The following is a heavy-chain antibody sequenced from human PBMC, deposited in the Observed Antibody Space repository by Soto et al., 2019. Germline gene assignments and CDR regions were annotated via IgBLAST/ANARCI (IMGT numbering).Heavy chain of an antibody. CDR3: ARSDVDCSGGTCFSFGFDY. V-gene: IGHV3-30*03. D-gene: IGHD2-15*01. CDR1: GFVFSKYG. J-gene: IGHJ4*01. Sequence: QVQLVESGGGLVQPGGSLRLSCTASGFVFSKYGMHWVRQAPGKGLEWVAVTSYDGSTEFYAESVKGRFTVSRDNSENTLYLQMNSLRVGDTAVYFFARSDVDCSGGTCFSFGFDYWGQGTPVTVSS. CDR2: TSYDGSTE.